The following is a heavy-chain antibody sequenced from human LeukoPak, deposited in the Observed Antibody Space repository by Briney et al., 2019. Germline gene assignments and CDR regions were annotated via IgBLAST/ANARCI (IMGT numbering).Heavy chain of an antibody. D-gene: IGHD4-11*01. CDR2: LYIGGTA. Sequence: GGSVRLSCVASVFIVSSNYMNWVRQAPWKGLEWISILYIGGTAFYADSVKGRFTISRDNSKNTLYLQMNNLRADDTAMYYCARGRQCDYWGQGTLVTVSS. CDR3: ARGRQCDY. CDR1: VFIVSSNY. J-gene: IGHJ4*02. V-gene: IGHV3-53*01.